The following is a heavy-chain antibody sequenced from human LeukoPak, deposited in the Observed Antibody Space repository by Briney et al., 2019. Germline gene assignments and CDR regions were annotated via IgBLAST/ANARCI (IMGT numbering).Heavy chain of an antibody. D-gene: IGHD3-22*01. Sequence: GGSLRLSCAASGFTFSNSAMHWVRQAPGKGLEWVAVISYDGNNKYYADSVKGRFTISRDNSKNTLYLQMNSLRVEDTAVYYCARERYYYDSSGPLFIDYWGQGTLVTVSS. J-gene: IGHJ4*02. CDR2: ISYDGNNK. CDR3: ARERYYYDSSGPLFIDY. V-gene: IGHV3-30*04. CDR1: GFTFSNSA.